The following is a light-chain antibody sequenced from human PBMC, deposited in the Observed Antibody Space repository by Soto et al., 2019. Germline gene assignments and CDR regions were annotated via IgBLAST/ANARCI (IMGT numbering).Light chain of an antibody. Sequence: DIQMTQSPSSLSASVGDRVTITCQASQDISDYLNWYQQKPGKAPKLLIYDASNLETGVPSRFSGSGSGTHFTFTINSLQPEDIATYYCQQYYNLRTFGQGTKVEIQ. CDR1: QDISDY. CDR2: DAS. J-gene: IGKJ1*01. CDR3: QQYYNLRT. V-gene: IGKV1-33*01.